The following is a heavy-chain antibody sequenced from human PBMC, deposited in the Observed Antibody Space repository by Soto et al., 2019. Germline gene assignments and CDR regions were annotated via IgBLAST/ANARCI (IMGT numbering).Heavy chain of an antibody. CDR1: GGTFSSYT. J-gene: IGHJ5*02. V-gene: IGHV1-69*02. CDR2: IIPILGIA. CDR3: ARSDCSSTSCYQYWFDP. Sequence: ASVKVSCKASGGTFSSYTISWVRQAPGQGLEWMGRIIPILGIANYAQKFQGRVTITADKSTSTAYMELSSLRSEDTAVYYCARSDCSSTSCYQYWFDPWGQGTLVTVSS. D-gene: IGHD2-2*01.